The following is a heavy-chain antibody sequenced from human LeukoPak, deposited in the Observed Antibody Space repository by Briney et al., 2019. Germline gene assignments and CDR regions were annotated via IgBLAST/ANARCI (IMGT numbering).Heavy chain of an antibody. Sequence: PGGSQRLSCAASGFKFSDHYIDWVRQAPGKGLEWVGRSRNKASSYTTEYAASVEGRFTISRDVSESSLYLQMNSLRTEDTAVYYCGGIAINANNGMDAWGQGTTVTVSS. CDR3: GGIAINANNGMDA. J-gene: IGHJ6*02. D-gene: IGHD1/OR15-1a*01. V-gene: IGHV3-72*01. CDR1: GFKFSDHY. CDR2: SRNKASSYTT.